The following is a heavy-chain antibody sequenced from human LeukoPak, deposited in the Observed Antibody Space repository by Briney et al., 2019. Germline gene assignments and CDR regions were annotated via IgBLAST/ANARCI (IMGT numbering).Heavy chain of an antibody. D-gene: IGHD6-19*01. CDR1: GGSISSGGYS. CDR2: IYHSGST. Sequence: SQTLSLTCAVSGGSISSGGYSWSWIRQPPGKGLEWIGYIYHSGSTYYNPSLKSRVTISVDRSKNQFSLKLSSVTAVDTAVYYCAGEVAGFQHWGQGTLVTVSS. CDR3: AGEVAGFQH. V-gene: IGHV4-30-2*01. J-gene: IGHJ1*01.